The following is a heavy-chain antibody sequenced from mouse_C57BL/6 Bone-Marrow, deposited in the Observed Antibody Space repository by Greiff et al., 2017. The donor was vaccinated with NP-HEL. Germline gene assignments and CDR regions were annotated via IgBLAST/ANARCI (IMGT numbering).Heavy chain of an antibody. Sequence: LVESGAELVRPGASVKLSCTASGFNIKDDYMHWVKQRPEQGLEWIGWIDPENGDTEYASKFQGKATITADTSSNTAYLQLSSLTSEDTAVYYCTKTTVVATDFDYWGQGTTLTVSS. J-gene: IGHJ2*01. CDR3: TKTTVVATDFDY. D-gene: IGHD1-1*01. CDR2: IDPENGDT. CDR1: GFNIKDDY. V-gene: IGHV14-4*01.